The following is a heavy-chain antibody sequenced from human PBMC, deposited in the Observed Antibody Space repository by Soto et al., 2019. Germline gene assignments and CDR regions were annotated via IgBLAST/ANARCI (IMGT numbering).Heavy chain of an antibody. CDR1: GFTFSSYA. CDR2: ISGSGGST. J-gene: IGHJ6*02. Sequence: GGSLRLSCAASGFTFSSYAMSWVRQAPGKGLEWVSAISGSGGSTYYADSVKGRFTISRGNSKNTLYLQMNSLRAEDTAVYYCAPQRAGGDYYYYYGMDVWGQGTTVTVSS. CDR3: APQRAGGDYYYYYGMDV. D-gene: IGHD3-10*01. V-gene: IGHV3-23*01.